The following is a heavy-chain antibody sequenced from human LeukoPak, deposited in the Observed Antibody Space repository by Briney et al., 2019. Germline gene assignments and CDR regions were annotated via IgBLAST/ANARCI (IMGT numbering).Heavy chain of an antibody. CDR1: GFTFRDHW. D-gene: IGHD3-10*01. Sequence: GGSLRLPCAASGFTFRDHWMNWVRQAPGKGLEWGGSINEDGNETNSVDSVRGRFPISRDNAENSVFLQKNSLRAEDTALYFCARFSLLLLAFDIWGQGTMVTVSS. V-gene: IGHV3-7*02. CDR3: ARFSLLLLAFDI. CDR2: INEDGNET. J-gene: IGHJ3*02.